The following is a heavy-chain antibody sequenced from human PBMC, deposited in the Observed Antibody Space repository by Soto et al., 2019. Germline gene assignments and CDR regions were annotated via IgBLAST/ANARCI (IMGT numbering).Heavy chain of an antibody. Sequence: SETLSLTCTVSGGSISSSNYYWGWIRQPPGKGLEWIGSIYYSGSTYYNPPLKSRVTISVDTSKNQFSLKLSSVIAADTAVYYCARHSASSWSYYYYMDVWGKGTKVTVSS. CDR1: GGSISSSNYY. V-gene: IGHV4-39*01. D-gene: IGHD3-3*01. CDR2: IYYSGST. J-gene: IGHJ6*03. CDR3: ARHSASSWSYYYYMDV.